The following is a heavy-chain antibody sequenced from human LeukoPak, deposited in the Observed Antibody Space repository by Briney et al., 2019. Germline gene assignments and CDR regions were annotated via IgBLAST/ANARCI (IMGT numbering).Heavy chain of an antibody. CDR1: GYTFTRYG. Sequence: ASVMVSCKASGYTFTRYGISWVRQAPGQGLEWMGWISCYNGNTNYAQKLQGRVTMTTDTSTSTAYMELRSLRSDDTAVYYCARASTVNDAFDIWGQGTMVTVSS. CDR2: ISCYNGNT. CDR3: ARASTVNDAFDI. V-gene: IGHV1-18*01. J-gene: IGHJ3*02. D-gene: IGHD4-17*01.